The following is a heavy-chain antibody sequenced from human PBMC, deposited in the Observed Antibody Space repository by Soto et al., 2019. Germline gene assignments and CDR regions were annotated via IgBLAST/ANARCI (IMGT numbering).Heavy chain of an antibody. Sequence: QLLLQESGSGLVKPSQTLSLTCAVSGGSISSGGYSWSWIRQPPGKGLEWIGYIYHSGSTYYNPSLKSRVTISVDRSKNQFSLKLSSVTAADTDVYYCARGATSWSNWGQGTLVTVSS. CDR3: ARGATSWSN. V-gene: IGHV4-30-2*01. CDR2: IYHSGST. J-gene: IGHJ4*02. CDR1: GGSISSGGYS. D-gene: IGHD5-12*01.